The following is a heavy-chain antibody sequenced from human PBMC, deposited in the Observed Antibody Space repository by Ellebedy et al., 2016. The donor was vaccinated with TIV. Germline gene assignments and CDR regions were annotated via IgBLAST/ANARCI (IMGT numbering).Heavy chain of an antibody. CDR2: INPSGGST. Sequence: AASVKVSCKASGYTFTGYYMHWVRQAPGQGLEWMGIINPSGGSTSYAQKFQVRVTMTRDTSTSTVYMELSSLRSEDTAVYYCARVSGYDYRRVPFDYWGQGTLVTVST. J-gene: IGHJ4*02. CDR1: GYTFTGYY. D-gene: IGHD3-22*01. V-gene: IGHV1-46*01. CDR3: ARVSGYDYRRVPFDY.